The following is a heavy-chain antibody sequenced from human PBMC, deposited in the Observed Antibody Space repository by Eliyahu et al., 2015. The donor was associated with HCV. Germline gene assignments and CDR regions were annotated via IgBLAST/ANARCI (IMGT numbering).Heavy chain of an antibody. V-gene: IGHV4-39*07. D-gene: IGHD3-3*01. CDR2: VYYNGRS. CDR3: GRQEGARGHDFWSGYYAYGMDV. Sequence: QLQLQESGPGLVKPSETLTLTCTVSGSSISSSGYYWGWIRQSPGTGLEWIGAVYYNGRSYYNPSLKSRVTISVDTSKNQFSLKLNSVTAADTAVYYCGRQEGARGHDFWSGYYAYGMDVWGQGTTVTVSS. J-gene: IGHJ6*02. CDR1: GSSISSSGYY.